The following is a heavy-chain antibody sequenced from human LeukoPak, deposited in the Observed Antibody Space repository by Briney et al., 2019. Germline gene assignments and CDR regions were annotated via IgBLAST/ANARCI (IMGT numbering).Heavy chain of an antibody. CDR1: GFSFGSYS. Sequence: PGGSLRLSCAGFGFSFGSYSMTWVRQAPGKGLEWISSITTGSDYTYYTDSVEGRFTISRDDAKNSLYLQMNSLRAEDTALYYCAKSLFGPESPFDYWGQGTLVTVSS. CDR2: ITTGSDYT. J-gene: IGHJ4*02. D-gene: IGHD2-21*01. CDR3: AKSLFGPESPFDY. V-gene: IGHV3-21*04.